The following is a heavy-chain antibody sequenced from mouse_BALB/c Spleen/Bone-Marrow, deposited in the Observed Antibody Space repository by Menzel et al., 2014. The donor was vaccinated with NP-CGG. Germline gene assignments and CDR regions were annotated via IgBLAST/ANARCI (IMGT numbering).Heavy chain of an antibody. CDR1: GYTFTSYW. J-gene: IGHJ1*01. CDR3: ARDWYFDV. V-gene: IGHV1-7*01. CDR2: INPSTGYT. Sequence: QVQLKQSGAELAKPGASVKMSCKASGYTFTSYWMHWVKQRPGQGLEWIGYINPSTGYTEYNQKFKDKATLTADKSSSTAYMQLSSLTSEDSAVYYCARDWYFDVWGAGTTVTVSS.